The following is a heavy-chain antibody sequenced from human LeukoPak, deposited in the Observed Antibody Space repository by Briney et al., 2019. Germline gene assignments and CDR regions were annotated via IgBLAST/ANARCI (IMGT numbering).Heavy chain of an antibody. CDR1: GGSISSGGYY. V-gene: IGHV4-31*03. CDR2: IYYSGST. D-gene: IGHD1-26*01. CDR3: GRGEYSGSYEIFDY. J-gene: IGHJ4*02. Sequence: SQTLSLTCTVSGGSISSGGYYWSWIRQHPGKGLEWIGYIYYSGSTYYNPSLKSRVTISVDTSKNQFSLKLSSATAADTAVYYCGRGEYSGSYEIFDYWGQGTLVTVSS.